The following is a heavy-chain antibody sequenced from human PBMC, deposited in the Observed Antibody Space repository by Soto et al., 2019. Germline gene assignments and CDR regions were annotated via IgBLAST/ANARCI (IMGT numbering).Heavy chain of an antibody. J-gene: IGHJ6*02. CDR1: GYTFTTYD. Sequence: SVKVSCKDSGYTFTTYDINWVRQATGQGLEWMGWMNPNSGNTGYAQKFTGRVTMTRHTAISTAYMELSSLRSEDTAVYYCARGRVTLTTYMERYYYYRYGMDVWGRGTTVTVSS. D-gene: IGHD1-20*01. V-gene: IGHV1-8*01. CDR2: MNPNSGNT. CDR3: ARGRVTLTTYMERYYYYRYGMDV.